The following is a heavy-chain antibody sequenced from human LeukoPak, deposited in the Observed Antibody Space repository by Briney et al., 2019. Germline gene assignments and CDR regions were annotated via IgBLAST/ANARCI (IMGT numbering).Heavy chain of an antibody. CDR1: GFTFSSYG. V-gene: IGHV3-30*02. CDR2: IRYDGSNK. D-gene: IGHD2-2*02. CDR3: AKGSRCSSTSCYMFDFDY. J-gene: IGHJ4*02. Sequence: GGSLRLSCAASGFTFSSYGMHLVRQAPGKGLEWVAFIRYDGSNKYYADSVKGRFTISRDNSKNTLYLQMNSLRAEDTAVYYCAKGSRCSSTSCYMFDFDYWGQGTLVTVSS.